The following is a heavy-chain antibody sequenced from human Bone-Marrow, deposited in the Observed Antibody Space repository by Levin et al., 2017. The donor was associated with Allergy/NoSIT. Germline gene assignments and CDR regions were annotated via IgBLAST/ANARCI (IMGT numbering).Heavy chain of an antibody. CDR1: GFTFSSYW. J-gene: IGHJ4*02. CDR3: ATSRTFDY. Sequence: GESLKISCAASGFTFSSYWMHWVRQAPGKGLVWVSRINSDGSSTSYADPVKGRFTISRDNAKNTLYLQMNSLRAEDTAVYYCATSRTFDYWGQGTLVTVSS. V-gene: IGHV3-74*01. D-gene: IGHD2-8*01. CDR2: INSDGSST.